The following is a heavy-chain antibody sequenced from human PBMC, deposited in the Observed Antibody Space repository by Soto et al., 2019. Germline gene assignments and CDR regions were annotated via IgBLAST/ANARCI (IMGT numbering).Heavy chain of an antibody. CDR1: GDSVSSNSGA. V-gene: IGHV6-1*01. Sequence: SQTRSLPCXISGDSVSSNSGAWNWIRQSPSRGLEWLGRTYYKSKWNNDYALSVKSRITINPDTSKNQFSLHLYSVTPEDTAVYYCTGITWFRGMDVWGQGTPVTVSS. CDR2: TYYKSKWNN. D-gene: IGHD3-10*01. J-gene: IGHJ6*02. CDR3: TGITWFRGMDV.